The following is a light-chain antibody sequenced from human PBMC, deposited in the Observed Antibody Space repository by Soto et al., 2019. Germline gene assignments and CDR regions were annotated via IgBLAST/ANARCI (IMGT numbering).Light chain of an antibody. J-gene: IGKJ5*01. V-gene: IGKV1-9*01. Sequence: DIQLTQSPSFLSASVGDRVTITCRASQGISSYLAWYQQKPGKAPKLLIYAASTLQSGVPSRFSGSGSGTEFTLTISSLQPEDFATYYCQQLNSYLSPGTFGQGTRLEIK. CDR3: QQLNSYLSPGT. CDR1: QGISSY. CDR2: AAS.